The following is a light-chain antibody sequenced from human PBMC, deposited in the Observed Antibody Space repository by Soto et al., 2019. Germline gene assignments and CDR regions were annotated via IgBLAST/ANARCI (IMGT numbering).Light chain of an antibody. J-gene: IGLJ2*01. Sequence: SYELTQPPSVSVSPGQTARITCSGDALSKQYTYWYQQKAGQAPVLVIYKDSARPSGIPERFSGSSSGTTVTLTISGVQAEDEADYYCQSADSSGTYRVFGGGTKVTVL. CDR1: ALSKQY. CDR3: QSADSSGTYRV. V-gene: IGLV3-25*03. CDR2: KDS.